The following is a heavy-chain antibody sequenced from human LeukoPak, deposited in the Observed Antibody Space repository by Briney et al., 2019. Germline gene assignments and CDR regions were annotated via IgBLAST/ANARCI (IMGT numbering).Heavy chain of an antibody. D-gene: IGHD6-13*01. J-gene: IGHJ4*02. CDR3: ARDNWSGIGFYFDY. Sequence: GGSLRLSCAASGFTFNNYWMSWVRQAPGKGLEWVANIKQDGTEKYYVDSVKGRFTISRDNAKNSLYLQMNSLRAEDTAVYYCARDNWSGIGFYFDYWGQGTLVTVSS. CDR2: IKQDGTEK. V-gene: IGHV3-7*01. CDR1: GFTFNNYW.